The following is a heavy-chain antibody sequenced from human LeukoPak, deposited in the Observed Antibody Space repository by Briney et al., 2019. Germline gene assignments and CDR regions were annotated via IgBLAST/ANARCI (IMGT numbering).Heavy chain of an antibody. Sequence: SETLSLTCTVSGDSISSSSYYWGWIRQPPGKGLEWIGSIYSSGSTYYNPSLKIRVTISVDTSKNQFSLRLSSVTAADTAIYYRARDTYGGYRDFDLWGPGTLVTVSS. J-gene: IGHJ4*02. CDR3: ARDTYGGYRDFDL. CDR1: GDSISSSSYY. V-gene: IGHV4-39*01. D-gene: IGHD2-8*01. CDR2: IYSSGST.